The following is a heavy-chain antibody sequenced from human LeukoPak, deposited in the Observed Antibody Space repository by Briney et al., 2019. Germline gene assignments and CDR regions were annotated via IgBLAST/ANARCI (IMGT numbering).Heavy chain of an antibody. V-gene: IGHV1-18*01. Sequence: ASVKVSCKASGYTFTSYGISWVRQAPGQGLEWMGWISAYNGNTNYAQKLQGRVTMTIDTSTSTAYMELRSLRSDDTAVYYCAREGRVIVALKDAFDIWGQGTMVTVSS. J-gene: IGHJ3*02. CDR3: AREGRVIVALKDAFDI. CDR1: GYTFTSYG. D-gene: IGHD3-22*01. CDR2: ISAYNGNT.